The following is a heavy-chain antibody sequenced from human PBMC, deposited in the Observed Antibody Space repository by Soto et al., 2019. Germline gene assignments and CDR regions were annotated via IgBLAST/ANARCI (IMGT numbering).Heavy chain of an antibody. CDR1: GGSISSSYW. D-gene: IGHD3-3*01. J-gene: IGHJ4*02. Sequence: QVQLQESGPGLVTPSGTLSLTCAVSGGSISSSYWWNSVRQPPGKGLEWIGKIYHSGSTNYNPSLKNRVTISVDKSNNQFSLRLSSVTAADTAVYFCVTSLNYDFWRDGGRHYYFDYWGQGTLVTVSS. CDR3: VTSLNYDFWRDGGRHYYFDY. CDR2: IYHSGST. V-gene: IGHV4-4*02.